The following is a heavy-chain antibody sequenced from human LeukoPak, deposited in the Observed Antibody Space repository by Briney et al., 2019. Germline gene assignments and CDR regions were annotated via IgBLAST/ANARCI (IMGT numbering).Heavy chain of an antibody. D-gene: IGHD4-11*01. CDR3: TRPGNYDSIYYYYGMDV. J-gene: IGHJ6*02. CDR2: IRSKANSYAT. CDR1: GFTFSGSA. V-gene: IGHV3-73*01. Sequence: PGGSLRLSCAASGFTFSGSAMHWVRQASRKGLEWVGRIRSKANSYATAYAASVKGRFTISRDDSKNTAYLQMNSLKTEDTAVYYRTRPGNYDSIYYYYGMDVWGQGTTVTVSS.